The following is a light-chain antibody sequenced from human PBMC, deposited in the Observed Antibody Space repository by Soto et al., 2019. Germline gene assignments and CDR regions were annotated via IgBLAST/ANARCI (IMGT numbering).Light chain of an antibody. CDR2: GVS. Sequence: ERGLTQSPGTLSLSPGERATLSCRATQSVTNNYFAWYQQKPGQSPRLLIYGVSSRATDIPDRFSGSGSGTDFTLTISRLEPEDFVVYYCQQSSSLPHTFGQGTKLDVK. CDR3: QQSSSLPHT. J-gene: IGKJ2*01. V-gene: IGKV3-20*01. CDR1: QSVTNNY.